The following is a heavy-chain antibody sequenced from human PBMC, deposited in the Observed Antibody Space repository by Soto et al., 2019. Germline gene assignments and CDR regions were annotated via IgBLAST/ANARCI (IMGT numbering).Heavy chain of an antibody. CDR3: ARGPPYYYYRMDG. J-gene: IGHJ6*02. V-gene: IGHV4-59*02. Sequence: SEPLSVTCPVSVGSVSDYYWSWLRPPPWKGLEWIGYIYYSGSPTHTPPLKSRVTISVDTSKNHFSLKLSSVTAADTAVQHSARGPPYYYYRMDGWAQATTVTFSS. CDR1: VGSVSDYY. CDR2: IYYSGSP.